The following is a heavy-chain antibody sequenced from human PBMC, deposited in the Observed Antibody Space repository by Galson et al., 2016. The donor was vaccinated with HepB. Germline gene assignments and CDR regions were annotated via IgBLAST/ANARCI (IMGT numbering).Heavy chain of an antibody. V-gene: IGHV3-74*01. Sequence: SLRLSCAASGFTFSKYWMRWVRQAPGKGPVWVSRITSDGSDASYADSVKGRFTISRDNAKNTLYLQMNSLGAEDTAVYYCTRDVTTTPVFWGQGTLVTVSS. CDR2: ITSDGSDA. J-gene: IGHJ4*02. CDR1: GFTFSKYW. D-gene: IGHD3-3*01. CDR3: TRDVTTTPVF.